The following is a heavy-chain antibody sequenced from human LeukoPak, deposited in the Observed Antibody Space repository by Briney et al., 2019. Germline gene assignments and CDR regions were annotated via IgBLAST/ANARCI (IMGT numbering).Heavy chain of an antibody. CDR1: GDSVYSNFAA. D-gene: IGHD3-16*01. J-gene: IGHJ4*02. CDR2: TYYRSKWYN. V-gene: IGHV6-1*01. Sequence: SQTLSLTCALSGDSVYSNFAAWHWLRQSPSRGLEWLGRTYYRSKWYNEYAISVESRITINPDTSKNQFSLQLNFVTPEDTAVYYCARESGDYVKFDYWGQGTLVTVSS. CDR3: ARESGDYVKFDY.